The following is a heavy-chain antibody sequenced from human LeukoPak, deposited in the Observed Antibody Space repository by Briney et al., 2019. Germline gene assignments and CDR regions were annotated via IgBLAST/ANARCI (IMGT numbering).Heavy chain of an antibody. V-gene: IGHV3-53*01. CDR2: LYTDDTT. CDR3: ARGGVNYWNPRY. CDR1: GFTVGSNY. D-gene: IGHD1-1*01. Sequence: GGSLRLSCVASGFTVGSNYMSWVRQAPGKGLEWVSLLYTDDTTYYADSVEGRFTISRDDSKNTIYLQMNSLRAEDTAVYYCARGGVNYWNPRYWGQGTLVTVSS. J-gene: IGHJ4*02.